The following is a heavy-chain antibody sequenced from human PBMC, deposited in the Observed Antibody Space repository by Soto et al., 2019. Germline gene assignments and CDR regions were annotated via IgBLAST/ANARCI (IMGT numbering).Heavy chain of an antibody. J-gene: IGHJ4*02. Sequence: AASVKGFCKASGYIFSGYYIHWVRQAPGQGLEWMGGVIPIFSTANYAQKLQGRVTITADESTSTAYMELSSLRSEDTAVYYCARDGTLNRADGALFDYWGQGTLVTVSS. D-gene: IGHD1-26*01. V-gene: IGHV1-69*01. CDR3: ARDGTLNRADGALFDY. CDR2: VIPIFSTA. CDR1: GYIFSGYY.